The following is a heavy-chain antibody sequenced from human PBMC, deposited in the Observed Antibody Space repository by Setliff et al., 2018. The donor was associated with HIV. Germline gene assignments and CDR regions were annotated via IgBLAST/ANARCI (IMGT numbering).Heavy chain of an antibody. V-gene: IGHV3-48*03. CDR1: GFTFSSYE. J-gene: IGHJ3*02. Sequence: GGSLRLSCAASGFTFSSYEMNWIRQAPGKGLEWVSYISSNSLTIYYADSVKGRFSISRDNAKNSLYLQMNSLRAEDTAVYYCVKDRGRQLWPNAFDIWGQGTMVTVSS. D-gene: IGHD5-18*01. CDR2: ISSNSLTI. CDR3: VKDRGRQLWPNAFDI.